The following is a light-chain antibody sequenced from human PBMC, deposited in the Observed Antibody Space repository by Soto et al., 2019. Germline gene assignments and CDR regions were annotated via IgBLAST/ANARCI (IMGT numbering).Light chain of an antibody. CDR3: QQDGSSPWT. J-gene: IGKJ1*01. CDR2: GAS. CDR1: QSISSNN. Sequence: EIVLTQSPGTLSLSPGERVTLSCRASQSISSNNLAWYQQKPGQAPRLLIYGASSRATAIPDRFSGSGSGTDFTLTIRRLEPEDIAVYYCQQDGSSPWTFGQGTKVEIK. V-gene: IGKV3-20*01.